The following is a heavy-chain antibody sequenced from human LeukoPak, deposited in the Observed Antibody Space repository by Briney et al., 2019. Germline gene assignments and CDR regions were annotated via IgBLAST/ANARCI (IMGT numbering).Heavy chain of an antibody. CDR3: ARVFSKQGTTVVTHYLDY. J-gene: IGHJ4*02. Sequence: GGSLRLSCAASGFTFSSYGMHWVRQAPGKGLEWVAFIRYDGSNKYYADSVKGRFTISRDNSKNTLYLQMNSLRAEDTAVYYCARVFSKQGTTVVTHYLDYWGQGTLVTVSS. CDR1: GFTFSSYG. D-gene: IGHD4-23*01. CDR2: IRYDGSNK. V-gene: IGHV3-30*02.